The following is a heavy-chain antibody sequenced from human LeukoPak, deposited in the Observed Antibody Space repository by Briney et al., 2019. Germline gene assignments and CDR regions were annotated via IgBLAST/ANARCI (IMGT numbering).Heavy chain of an antibody. D-gene: IGHD5-18*01. J-gene: IGHJ4*02. CDR3: ARGSRYSYAYDY. V-gene: IGHV4-34*01. CDR2: INHSGST. Sequence: SETPSLTCAVYGGSFSGYYWSWIRQPPGKGLEWIGEINHSGSTNYNPSLKSRVTISVDTSKNQFSLKLSSVTAADTAVYYCARGSRYSYAYDYWGQGTLVTVSS. CDR1: GGSFSGYY.